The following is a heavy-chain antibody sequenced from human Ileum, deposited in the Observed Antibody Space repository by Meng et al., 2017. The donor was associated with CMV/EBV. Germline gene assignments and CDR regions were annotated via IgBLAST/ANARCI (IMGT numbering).Heavy chain of an antibody. D-gene: IGHD1-1*01. CDR2: IIPIFGTP. V-gene: IGHV1-69*12. Sequence: VQLVQSGAGVKRPGASVKVSCKASGGTFSHYGISWIRQTPGQGLEWMGGIIPIFGTPNYAQKFQGRITITADESTQTVYMELSSLTADDTALYFCARLGQQLVAPPAYFDSWGQGTLVTVSS. CDR3: ARLGQQLVAPPAYFDS. J-gene: IGHJ4*02. CDR1: GGTFSHYG.